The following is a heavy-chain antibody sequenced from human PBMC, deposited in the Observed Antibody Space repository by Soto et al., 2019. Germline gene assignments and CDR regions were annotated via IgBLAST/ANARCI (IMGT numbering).Heavy chain of an antibody. V-gene: IGHV3-64*01. D-gene: IGHD6-19*01. Sequence: EVQLVESGGGLVQPGGSLRLSCAASGFTFSTYAMHWVRQAPGKRLECVSAINSNGGSTYYSNSVKGRFTISRDNSKNTLFLQMSSLRPEDMGVYFCARLSSALDYWGQGTLVTVSS. CDR3: ARLSSALDY. CDR2: INSNGGST. J-gene: IGHJ4*02. CDR1: GFTFSTYA.